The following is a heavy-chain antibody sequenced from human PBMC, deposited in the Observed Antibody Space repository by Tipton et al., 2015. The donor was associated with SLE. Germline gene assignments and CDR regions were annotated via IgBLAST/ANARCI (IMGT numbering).Heavy chain of an antibody. V-gene: IGHV4-59*11. D-gene: IGHD3-10*01. Sequence: TLSLTCSVSGDSISGRYWSWIRQPPGKGLEWIGNIYYSGNTDYNPSLKSRVTISVDTSNNQLSLKLTSVTAADTAVYYCARGAKERITLVRVRPYYFDYWGQGSLVTVSS. CDR2: IYYSGNT. CDR1: GDSISGRY. CDR3: ARGAKERITLVRVRPYYFDY. J-gene: IGHJ4*01.